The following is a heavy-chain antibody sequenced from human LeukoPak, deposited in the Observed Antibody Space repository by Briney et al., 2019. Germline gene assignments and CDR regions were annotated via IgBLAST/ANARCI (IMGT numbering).Heavy chain of an antibody. CDR2: IKQDGSEK. J-gene: IGHJ3*02. CDR1: GFTFSSYW. Sequence: GGSLRLSCAASGFTFSSYWMSWVRQAPGKGLEWVANIKQDGSEKYYVDSVKGRFTISRDNAKNSLYLQMNSLRAEDTAVYYCARDQTRYYDFWSGYGDAFDIWGQGTMVTVSS. V-gene: IGHV3-7*01. D-gene: IGHD3-3*01. CDR3: ARDQTRYYDFWSGYGDAFDI.